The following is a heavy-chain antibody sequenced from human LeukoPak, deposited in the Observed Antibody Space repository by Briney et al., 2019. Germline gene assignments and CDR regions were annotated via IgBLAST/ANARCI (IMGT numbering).Heavy chain of an antibody. D-gene: IGHD3-3*01. CDR1: GGSFSGYY. J-gene: IGHJ4*02. V-gene: IGHV4-34*01. CDR2: INHSGST. CDR3: ASTIFGCFDY. Sequence: SETLSLTCAVYGGSFSGYYWSWIRQPPGKGLEWIGEINHSGSTNYNPSLKSRVTISVDTSKDQFSLKLSSVTAADTAVYYCASTIFGCFDYWGQGTLVTVSS.